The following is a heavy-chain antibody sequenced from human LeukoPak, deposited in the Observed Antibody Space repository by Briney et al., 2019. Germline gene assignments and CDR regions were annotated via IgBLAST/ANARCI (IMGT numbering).Heavy chain of an antibody. Sequence: GASVKVSCKASGYTFTGYYMHWVRQAPGQGLEWMGWINPNSGGTNYAQKFQGGVTMTRDTSISTAYMELSRLRSDDTAVYYCAREVIGYCSSTSCYRASFDWFDPWGQGTLVTVSS. CDR1: GYTFTGYY. D-gene: IGHD2-2*03. J-gene: IGHJ5*02. V-gene: IGHV1-2*02. CDR3: AREVIGYCSSTSCYRASFDWFDP. CDR2: INPNSGGT.